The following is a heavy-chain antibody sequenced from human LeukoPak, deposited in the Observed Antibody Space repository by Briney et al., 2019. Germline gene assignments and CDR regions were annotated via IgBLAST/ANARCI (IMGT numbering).Heavy chain of an antibody. CDR2: ISYDGSNK. J-gene: IGHJ4*02. CDR3: AKTPPMVTYFDY. D-gene: IGHD3-10*01. Sequence: GRSLRLSCAASGFTFSSYGMHWVRQAPGKGLEWVAVISYDGSNKYYADSVKGRFTISRDNSKNTLYLQMNSLRAEDTAVYYCAKTPPMVTYFDYWGQGTLVTVSS. V-gene: IGHV3-30*18. CDR1: GFTFSSYG.